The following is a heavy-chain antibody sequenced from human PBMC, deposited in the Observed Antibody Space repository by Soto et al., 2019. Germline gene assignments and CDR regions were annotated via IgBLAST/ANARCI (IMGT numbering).Heavy chain of an antibody. CDR2: IGTAGDT. D-gene: IGHD2-8*01. CDR3: TKLGYCTNGACYRFDL. Sequence: PGGSLRLACAASGFTFSSYDMHWVRQATGKGLEWVSAIGTAGDTYYPGSVKGRFTISRENSKNTLYLQMNSLRVEDTAEYYCTKLGYCTNGACYRFDLWGLRTRVTGSS. CDR1: GFTFSSYD. J-gene: IGHJ5*02. V-gene: IGHV3-13*01.